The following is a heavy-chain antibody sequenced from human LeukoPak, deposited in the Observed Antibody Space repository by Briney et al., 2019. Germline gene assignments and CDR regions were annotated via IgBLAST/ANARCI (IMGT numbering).Heavy chain of an antibody. J-gene: IGHJ4*02. D-gene: IGHD5-24*01. CDR1: GYTFTSYG. CDR3: ARGDGYNPFDY. Sequence: ASVKVSCKASGYTFTSYGISWVRQAPEQGLEWMGWINTNTGNPTYAQGFTGRFVFSLDTSVSTAYLQISSLKAEDTAVYYCARGDGYNPFDYWGQGTLVTVSS. V-gene: IGHV7-4-1*02. CDR2: INTNTGNP.